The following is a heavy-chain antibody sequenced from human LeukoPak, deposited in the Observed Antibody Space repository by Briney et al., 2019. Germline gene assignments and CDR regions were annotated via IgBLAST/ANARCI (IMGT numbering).Heavy chain of an antibody. J-gene: IGHJ6*03. D-gene: IGHD3-10*01. CDR3: AKGVGGSANYYYMDV. CDR1: GLAFSRYG. CDR2: IPNDGSNK. V-gene: IGHV3-30*02. Sequence: GGSLRLSCAASGLAFSRYGIHWVRQAPGKGLEWVAFIPNDGSNKFYADSVKGRFTISRDNSRNTLSLQMNSLRAEDTAVYYCAKGVGGSANYYYMDVWGKGTTVTVSS.